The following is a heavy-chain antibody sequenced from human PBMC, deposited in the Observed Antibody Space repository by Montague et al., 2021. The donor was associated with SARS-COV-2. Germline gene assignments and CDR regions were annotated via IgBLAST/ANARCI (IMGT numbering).Heavy chain of an antibody. CDR3: ARSTSGWFIY. Sequence: SETLSLTCSVAGGSISSTSFFWAWIRQPPGKGLEWVGSMYSSGTTXYNPSLKSGVTISGDTSRNQLSVRLSSVTAADTAVYYCARSTSGWFIYWGQGTLVTVSS. J-gene: IGHJ4*02. CDR1: GGSISSTSFF. CDR2: MYSSGTT. V-gene: IGHV4-39*01. D-gene: IGHD6-19*01.